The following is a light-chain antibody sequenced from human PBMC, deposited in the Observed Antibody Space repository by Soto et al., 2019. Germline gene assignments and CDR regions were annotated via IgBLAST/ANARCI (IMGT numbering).Light chain of an antibody. V-gene: IGKV1-39*01. CDR3: QQSYSTPT. CDR2: AAS. Sequence: DIQMTQSPSSLSASVGDRVTITCRASQSISSYLNWYQQKPGKAPKLLIYAASSLQSGVQSRFSGSGSGTDFTLTNSSLQPEDFATYYCQQSYSTPTFGQGTKVEIK. CDR1: QSISSY. J-gene: IGKJ1*01.